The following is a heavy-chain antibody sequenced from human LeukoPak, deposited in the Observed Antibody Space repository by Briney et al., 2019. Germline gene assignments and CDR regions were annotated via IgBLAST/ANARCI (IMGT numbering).Heavy chain of an antibody. Sequence: TGGSLRLSCAASGFTFSDYYMSWIRQAPGKGLEWVSYISSSGSTIYYADSVKGRFTISGDNAKNSLYLQMNSLRAEDTAVYYCAGVDIVSFWFDPWGQGTLVTVSS. J-gene: IGHJ5*02. CDR1: GFTFSDYY. CDR3: AGVDIVSFWFDP. V-gene: IGHV3-11*01. D-gene: IGHD2-2*03. CDR2: ISSSGSTI.